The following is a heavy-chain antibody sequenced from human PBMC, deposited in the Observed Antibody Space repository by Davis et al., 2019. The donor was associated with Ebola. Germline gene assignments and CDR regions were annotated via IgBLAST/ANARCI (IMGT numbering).Heavy chain of an antibody. CDR1: GFTVSSNY. V-gene: IGHV3-53*01. Sequence: GGSLRLSCAASGFTVSSNYMNWVRQAPGKGLEWVSTIGTSSDPYYADSVRGRLTISRDNFKNTVYLQMDSLRADDTAVYYCATRDTSSNCFGFYPWGQGTLVTVSS. CDR3: ATRDTSSNCFGFYP. CDR2: IGTSSDP. D-gene: IGHD6-13*01. J-gene: IGHJ5*02.